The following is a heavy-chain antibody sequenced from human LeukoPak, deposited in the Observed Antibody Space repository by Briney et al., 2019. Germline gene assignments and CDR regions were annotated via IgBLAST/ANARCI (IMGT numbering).Heavy chain of an antibody. V-gene: IGHV3-21*01. Sequence: GGSLRLSCEASGFTFTTYSMTWVRQAPGKGLEWVSIISSGSSAIFSADALKGRFTISRDDAKNLLYLDMNSLRAEDAAVYYCARWNPGYYYDSSGYYYVWGQGTLVTVAS. J-gene: IGHJ4*02. CDR3: ARWNPGYYYDSSGYYYV. D-gene: IGHD3-22*01. CDR1: GFTFTTYS. CDR2: ISSGSSAI.